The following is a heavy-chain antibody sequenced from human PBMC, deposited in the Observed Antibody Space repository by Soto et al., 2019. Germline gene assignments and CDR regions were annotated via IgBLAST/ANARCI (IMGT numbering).Heavy chain of an antibody. CDR3: ARENVLSYVNPAILDQFDY. J-gene: IGHJ4*02. Sequence: ASVKVSCKASGYTFNTYSISWVRQAPGQGLEWMGWISGYNGDTHYAQKFQGRVTMTTDTSTSTAYMELRSLRSDDTAMYYCARENVLSYVNPAILDQFDYWGKGTLVIVSS. CDR1: GYTFNTYS. V-gene: IGHV1-18*01. CDR2: ISGYNGDT. D-gene: IGHD5-18*01.